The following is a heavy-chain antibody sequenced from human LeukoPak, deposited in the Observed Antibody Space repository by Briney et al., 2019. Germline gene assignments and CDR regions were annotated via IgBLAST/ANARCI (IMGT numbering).Heavy chain of an antibody. CDR2: IIPIFGTA. CDR3: ARARPDIVLMVYANNWFDP. Sequence: ASVKVSCKASGGTFSSYAISWVRQAPGQGLEWMGGIIPIFGTANYAQKFQGRVTITADKSTSTAYMELGSLRSEDTAVYYCARARPDIVLMVYANNWFDPWGQGTLVTVSS. CDR1: GGTFSSYA. D-gene: IGHD2-8*01. V-gene: IGHV1-69*06. J-gene: IGHJ5*02.